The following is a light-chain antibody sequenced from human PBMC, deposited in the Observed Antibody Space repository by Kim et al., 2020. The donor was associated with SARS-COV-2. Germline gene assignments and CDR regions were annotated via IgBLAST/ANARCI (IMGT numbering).Light chain of an antibody. V-gene: IGKV1-27*01. CDR2: AAS. CDR3: QKYDSAPRA. Sequence: DIQLTQSPSSLSASVGDRVTITCRASQGIRNYLAWYQQKPGKAPQLLIYAASYLNLEVPSRFSGSGSGTHFTLTISDLQPEDAASYYCQKYDSAPRAFGGGTKVDIK. CDR1: QGIRNY. J-gene: IGKJ4*01.